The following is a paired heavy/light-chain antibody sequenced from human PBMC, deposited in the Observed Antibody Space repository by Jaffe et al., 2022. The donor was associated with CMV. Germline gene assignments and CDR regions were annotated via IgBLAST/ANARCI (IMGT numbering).Heavy chain of an antibody. CDR3: ARVYRGRYKIWNGPYFDY. CDR1: GGSISSYY. V-gene: IGHV4-4*07. Sequence: QVQLQESGPGLVKPSETLSLTCTVSGGSISSYYWSWIRQPAGKGLEWIGRIYTSGSTNYNPSLKSRVTMSVDTSKNQFSLKLSSVTAADTAVYYCARVYRGRYKIWNGPYFDYWGQGTLVTVSS. CDR2: IYTSGST. D-gene: IGHD1-1*01. J-gene: IGHJ4*02.
Light chain of an antibody. V-gene: IGKV3-11*01. CDR3: QQRSNWSWT. CDR2: DAS. J-gene: IGKJ1*01. CDR1: QSVSSY. Sequence: EIVLTQSPATLSLSPGERATLSCRASQSVSSYLAWYQQKPGQAPRLLIYDASNRATGIPARFSGSGSGTDFTLTISSLEPEDFAVYYCQQRSNWSWTFGQGTKVEIK.